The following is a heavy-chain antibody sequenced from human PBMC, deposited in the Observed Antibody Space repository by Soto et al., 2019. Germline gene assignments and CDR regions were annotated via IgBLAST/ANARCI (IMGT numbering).Heavy chain of an antibody. CDR3: ARDVVVPAANVYDAYYYYGMDV. CDR2: IWYDGSNX. J-gene: IGHJ6*02. V-gene: IGHV3-33*01. D-gene: IGHD2-2*01. Sequence: VIWYDGSNXXXXXXXKGRFTISRDNSKNTLYLQMNSLRAEDTAVYYCARDVVVPAANVYDAYYYYGMDVWGQGTTVTVSS.